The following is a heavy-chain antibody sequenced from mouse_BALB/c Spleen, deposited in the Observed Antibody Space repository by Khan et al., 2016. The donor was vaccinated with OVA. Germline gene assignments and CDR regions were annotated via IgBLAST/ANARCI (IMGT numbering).Heavy chain of an antibody. CDR2: IWSDGHT. V-gene: IGHV2-6-1*01. D-gene: IGHD2-1*01. CDR3: AIHGYFGNYGPYFDV. CDR1: GFSLTSYG. Sequence: VQLQESGPGLVAPSQSLSITCTISGFSLTSYGVHWVRQPPGKGLEWLVVIWSDGHTTYNSSLKSRLSISKDNSKRQVFLKMNSLQTDDTAMYYCAIHGYFGNYGPYFDVWGAGTTVTVSS. J-gene: IGHJ1*01.